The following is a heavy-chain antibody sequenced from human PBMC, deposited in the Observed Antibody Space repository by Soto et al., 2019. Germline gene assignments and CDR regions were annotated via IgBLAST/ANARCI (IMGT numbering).Heavy chain of an antibody. CDR1: GGSISSGDYY. J-gene: IGHJ4*02. CDR3: ARQRGSYFDY. V-gene: IGHV4-30-4*01. CDR2: IYYSGST. Sequence: PSETLSLTCTVSGGSISSGDYYWSWIRQPPGKGLEYIGYIYYSGSTYYNPSLKSRVTISVDMSKNQFSLKLSSVTAADTAVYYCARQRGSYFDYWGQGTLVTVSS. D-gene: IGHD1-26*01.